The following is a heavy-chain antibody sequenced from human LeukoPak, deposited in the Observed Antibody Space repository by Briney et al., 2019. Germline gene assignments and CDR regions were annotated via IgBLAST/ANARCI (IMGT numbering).Heavy chain of an antibody. CDR2: IIPILGIA. CDR3: ARALRYAFDI. D-gene: IGHD4-17*01. Sequence: GASVKVSCKASGYTFTSYGISWVRQAPGQGLEWMGRIIPILGIANYAQKFQGRVTITADKSTSTAYMELSSMRSEDTAVYYCARALRYAFDIWGQGTMVTVSS. V-gene: IGHV1-69*04. J-gene: IGHJ3*02. CDR1: GYTFTSYG.